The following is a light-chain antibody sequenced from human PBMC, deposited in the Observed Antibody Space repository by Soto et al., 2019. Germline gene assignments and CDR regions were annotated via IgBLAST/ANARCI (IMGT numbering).Light chain of an antibody. CDR3: SSKRARSTLSV. Sequence: QSVLTQPPSASGSPGQSVAISWTGTSSDVGGYNYVSWYQQHPGKAPKLMIYEVNKRPSGVPDRFSGSKSGNTASLTVSGLQAEDEADYYCSSKRARSTLSVFGTGPKVNVL. CDR1: SSDVGGYNY. J-gene: IGLJ1*01. CDR2: EVN. V-gene: IGLV2-8*01.